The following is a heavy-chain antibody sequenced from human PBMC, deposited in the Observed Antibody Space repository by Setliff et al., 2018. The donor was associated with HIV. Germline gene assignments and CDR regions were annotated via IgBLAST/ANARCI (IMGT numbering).Heavy chain of an antibody. J-gene: IGHJ6*03. D-gene: IGHD6-13*01. V-gene: IGHV4-39*01. Sequence: SETLSLTCTVSGGSISSSSYYWGWIRQPPWKVRQWIGSIYYRGSTYYNPSLKSRVTIPVDTSKNQFSLKLRSVTAADTALYYCARGRYRSRWYASDHYYIDVWGKGTTVTVSS. CDR3: ARGRYRSRWYASDHYYIDV. CDR1: GGSISSSSYY. CDR2: IYYRGST.